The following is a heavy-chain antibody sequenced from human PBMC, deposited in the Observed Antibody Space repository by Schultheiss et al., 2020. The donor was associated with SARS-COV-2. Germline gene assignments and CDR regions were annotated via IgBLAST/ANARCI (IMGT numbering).Heavy chain of an antibody. V-gene: IGHV4-34*01. J-gene: IGHJ6*03. D-gene: IGHD3-3*01. CDR3: ARGSYDFWSSYYYYYMDV. Sequence: SETLSLTCAVYGGSFSGYHWNWIRQPPGKGLEWIGEINHSGTTNYNPSLKSRVTISVDTSKNQFSLKLSSVTAADTAVYYCARGSYDFWSSYYYYYMDVWGKGTTVTVSS. CDR2: INHSGTT. CDR1: GGSFSGYH.